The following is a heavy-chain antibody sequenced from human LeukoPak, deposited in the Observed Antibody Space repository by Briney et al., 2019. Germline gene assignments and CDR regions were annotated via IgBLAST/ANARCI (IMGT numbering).Heavy chain of an antibody. D-gene: IGHD1-26*01. CDR3: ARDVAGSRDY. CDR2: IWYDGSNK. CDR1: GFALSSSG. Sequence: GGSLRLSCAASGFALSSSGMHWVRQALGKGLEWVAFIWYDGSNKYYADSVKGRFTISRDNAKNSLFLQMNSLRVEDTAVYYCARDVAGSRDYWVQGSLVTVSS. J-gene: IGHJ4*02. V-gene: IGHV3-33*01.